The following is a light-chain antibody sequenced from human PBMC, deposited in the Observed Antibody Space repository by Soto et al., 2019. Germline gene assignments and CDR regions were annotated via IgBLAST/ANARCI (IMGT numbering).Light chain of an antibody. CDR3: QVWDSSSDHSSVV. J-gene: IGLJ2*01. CDR2: YDS. Sequence: SYELTQPPSVSVAPEKTARITCGGQNIGSKSVHGYQQKPGQAPVLVIYYDSYRPSGITERFSGSNSGNTATLIISRVEAGDEADYYCQVWDSSSDHSSVVFGGGTKLTVL. V-gene: IGLV3-21*04. CDR1: NIGSKS.